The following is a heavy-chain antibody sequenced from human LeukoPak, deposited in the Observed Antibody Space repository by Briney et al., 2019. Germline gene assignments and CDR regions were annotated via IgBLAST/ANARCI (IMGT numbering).Heavy chain of an antibody. CDR1: GFTFSSYA. J-gene: IGHJ4*02. D-gene: IGHD6-13*01. CDR2: IWSDGNNK. V-gene: IGHV3-33*06. Sequence: GGSLRLSCAASGFTFSSYAMHWVRQAPGKGLEWVAIIWSDGNNKYYADSVEGRFTISRDTSKNTLFLPTNSLRADDTAVYCCAKGQPGVAAAGNLDYWGQGTLVTVSS. CDR3: AKGQPGVAAAGNLDY.